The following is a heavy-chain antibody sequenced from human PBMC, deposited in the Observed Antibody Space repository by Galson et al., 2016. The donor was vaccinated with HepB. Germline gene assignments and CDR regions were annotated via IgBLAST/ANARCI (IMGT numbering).Heavy chain of an antibody. J-gene: IGHJ5*02. Sequence: ETLSLTCSVSGVSITSYYWSWVRQPAGKGLEWLGRIFTSGSTNYNPSLKSRVTMSVDTSKNLFSLKLSSVTAADTAVYYCARSAVGRGFDTWGQGTLVTVSS. CDR2: IFTSGST. CDR3: ARSAVGRGFDT. D-gene: IGHD1-26*01. CDR1: GVSITSYY. V-gene: IGHV4-4*07.